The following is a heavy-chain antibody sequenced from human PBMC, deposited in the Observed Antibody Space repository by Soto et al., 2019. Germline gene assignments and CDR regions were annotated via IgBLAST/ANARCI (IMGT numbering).Heavy chain of an antibody. J-gene: IGHJ4*02. D-gene: IGHD3-3*01. V-gene: IGHV1-46*01. Sequence: ASVKVSCKAAGYTFTRYDINWGRQAPGQGLEWMGIINPSGGSTSYAQKFQGRVTMTRDTSTSTVYMELRSLRSDDTAVYYCARDPYDFWSGYCDYWGQGTLVTVSS. CDR2: INPSGGST. CDR3: ARDPYDFWSGYCDY. CDR1: GYTFTRYD.